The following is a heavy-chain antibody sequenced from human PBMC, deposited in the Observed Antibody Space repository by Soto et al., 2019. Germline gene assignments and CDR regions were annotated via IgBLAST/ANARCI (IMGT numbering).Heavy chain of an antibody. CDR3: ARGTGYSYGFPDDYYYYGMDV. V-gene: IGHV1-69*13. D-gene: IGHD5-18*01. CDR1: GGTFSSYA. CDR2: IIPIFGTA. Sequence: ASVKVSCKASGGTFSSYAISWVRQAPGQGLEWMGGIIPIFGTANYAQKFQGRVTITADESTSTAYMELSSLRSEDTAVYYCARGTGYSYGFPDDYYYYGMDVWGQGTTVTVSS. J-gene: IGHJ6*02.